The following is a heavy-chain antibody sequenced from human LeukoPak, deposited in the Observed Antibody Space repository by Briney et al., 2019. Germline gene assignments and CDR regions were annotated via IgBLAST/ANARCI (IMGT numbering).Heavy chain of an antibody. J-gene: IGHJ4*02. CDR1: GFTFSSYA. V-gene: IGHV3-30*04. D-gene: IGHD3-10*01. Sequence: GGSLRLSCAASGFTFSSYAMHWVRQAPGKGLEWVAVISYDGSNKYYADSVKGRFTISRDNSKNTLYLQMNSLRAEDTAAYYCARDLQGPLLPYGSGSQIDYWGQGTLVTVSS. CDR2: ISYDGSNK. CDR3: ARDLQGPLLPYGSGSQIDY.